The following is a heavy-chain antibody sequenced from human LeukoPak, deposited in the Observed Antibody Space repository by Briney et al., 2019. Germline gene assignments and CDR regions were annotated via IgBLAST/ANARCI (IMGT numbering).Heavy chain of an antibody. J-gene: IGHJ4*02. CDR2: VRVNGRST. Sequence: GGSLRLSCTASGFTFSTYDMSWVRQAPGKGLEWVSTVRVNGRSTYYADSVKGRFTISRDNSKNTLYLQMNSLRAEDTALYYCAKDLGGTVTYFDYWGQGTLVTVSS. CDR3: AKDLGGTVTYFDY. CDR1: GFTFSTYD. D-gene: IGHD4-17*01. V-gene: IGHV3-23*01.